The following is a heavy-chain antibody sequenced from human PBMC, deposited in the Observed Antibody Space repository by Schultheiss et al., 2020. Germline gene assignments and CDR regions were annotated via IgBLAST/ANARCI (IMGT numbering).Heavy chain of an antibody. CDR2: ISSSSRSI. CDR3: ARDLYYDSSGYYGH. Sequence: GGSLRLSCVVSGFTFSSYSMDWVRQAPGKGLEWVSSISSSSRSIYYADSVKGRFTISRDNAKNSLYLQMNSLRAEDTAVYYCARDLYYDSSGYYGHWGQGTLVTVSS. J-gene: IGHJ4*02. V-gene: IGHV3-21*01. D-gene: IGHD3-22*01. CDR1: GFTFSSYS.